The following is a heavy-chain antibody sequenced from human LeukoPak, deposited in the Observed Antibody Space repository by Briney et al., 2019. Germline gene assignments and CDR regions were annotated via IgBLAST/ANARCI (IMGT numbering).Heavy chain of an antibody. D-gene: IGHD3-3*01. J-gene: IGHJ4*02. V-gene: IGHV4-34*01. CDR3: ARHADFWSGYYYFDY. CDR1: GGSFSGYY. Sequence: SETLSLTCAVYGGSFSGYYWSWIRQPPGKGLEWIGGINHSGSTNYNPSLKSRVTISVDTSKNQFSLKLSSVTAADTAVYCCARHADFWSGYYYFDYWGQGTRVTASS. CDR2: INHSGST.